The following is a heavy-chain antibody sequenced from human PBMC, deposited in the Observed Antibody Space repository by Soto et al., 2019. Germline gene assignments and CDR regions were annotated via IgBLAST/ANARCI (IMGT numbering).Heavy chain of an antibody. CDR2: ISYDGNNK. J-gene: IGHJ5*02. Sequence: PWGSLRLSCAASGFTFINYAIHLVRQAPGKGLEWVTVISYDGNNKYYADSVKGRFTISRDNSKNTVFLQMNSLRPDDTAVYYCAREEQVWSNWFGPWGEGTLVTVSS. V-gene: IGHV3-30-3*01. CDR1: GFTFINYA. CDR3: AREEQVWSNWFGP. D-gene: IGHD1-1*01.